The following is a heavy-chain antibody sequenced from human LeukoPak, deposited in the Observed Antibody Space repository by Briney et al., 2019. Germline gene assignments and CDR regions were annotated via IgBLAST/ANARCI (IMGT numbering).Heavy chain of an antibody. D-gene: IGHD6-6*01. Sequence: VKPCCTASGGTFSSYAISWVRQSPGQGLEWMGRIIPILGIANYAQKFQGRVTITADKSTSTAYMELSSLRSEDTAVYYCARDGPGAARLSVMDVWGESPADPVSS. CDR2: IIPILGIA. V-gene: IGHV1-69*04. J-gene: IGHJ6*04. CDR3: ARDGPGAARLSVMDV. CDR1: GGTFSSYA.